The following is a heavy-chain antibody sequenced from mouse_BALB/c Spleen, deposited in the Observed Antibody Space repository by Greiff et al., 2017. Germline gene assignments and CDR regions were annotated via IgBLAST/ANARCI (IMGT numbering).Heavy chain of an antibody. CDR1: GYTFTSYW. V-gene: IGHV1-87*01. D-gene: IGHD4-1*01. CDR2: IYPGDGDT. J-gene: IGHJ2*01. Sequence: VQLQQSGAELARPGASVKLSCKASGYTFTSYWMQWVKQRPGQGLEWIGAIYPGDGDTRYTQKFKGKATLTADKSSSTAYMQLSSLASEDSAVYYCARSVGTYYFDYWGQGTTLTVSS. CDR3: ARSVGTYYFDY.